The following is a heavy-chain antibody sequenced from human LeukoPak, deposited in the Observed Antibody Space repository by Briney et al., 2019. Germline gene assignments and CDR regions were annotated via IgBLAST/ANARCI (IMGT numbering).Heavy chain of an antibody. CDR3: ARNYYDSSGGGLEFDP. Sequence: PSETLSLTCAAYGGSFTDYYWSWIRQAPGKGLEWIGRIHHSAGTSYNPSLKSRVTISADTSKNQFSLKLSSVTAADTAVYYCARNYYDSSGGGLEFDPWGQGTLVTVSS. CDR1: GGSFTDYY. D-gene: IGHD3-22*01. J-gene: IGHJ5*02. V-gene: IGHV4-34*01. CDR2: IHHSAGT.